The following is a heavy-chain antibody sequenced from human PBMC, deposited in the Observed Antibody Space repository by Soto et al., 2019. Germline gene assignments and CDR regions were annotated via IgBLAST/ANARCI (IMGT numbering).Heavy chain of an antibody. Sequence: GGSLRLSCAASGFTFSSYAMSWVRQAPGKGLEWVSAISGSGGSTYYADSVKGRFTISRDNSKNTLYLQMNSLRAEDTGVCYGAKAGEYCSSTSCRTFYYYYMDVWGKGTTVTVSS. D-gene: IGHD2-2*01. J-gene: IGHJ6*03. V-gene: IGHV3-23*01. CDR2: ISGSGGST. CDR3: AKAGEYCSSTSCRTFYYYYMDV. CDR1: GFTFSSYA.